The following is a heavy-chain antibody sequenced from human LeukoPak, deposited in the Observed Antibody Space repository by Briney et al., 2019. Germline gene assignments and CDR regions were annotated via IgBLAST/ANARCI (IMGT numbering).Heavy chain of an antibody. CDR3: AREKIGYYDGSGRGWFDP. D-gene: IGHD3-22*01. V-gene: IGHV4-61*02. CDR2: IYISGST. CDR1: GGSISSGSHY. Sequence: SETLSLTCTVSGGSISSGSHYWSWIRQPAGKGLEWIGRIYISGSTNYNPSLKSRVTISVDTSKKQFSLKLSSVTAADTAVYYCAREKIGYYDGSGRGWFDPWGQGTLVTVSS. J-gene: IGHJ5*02.